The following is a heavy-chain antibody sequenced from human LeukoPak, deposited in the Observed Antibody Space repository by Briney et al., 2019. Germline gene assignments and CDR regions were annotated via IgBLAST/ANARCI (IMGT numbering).Heavy chain of an antibody. J-gene: IGHJ4*02. D-gene: IGHD3-22*01. CDR3: ARDFTTYYYDSSGYPLGL. CDR2: INPNSGGT. CDR1: GYTFTGYY. V-gene: IGHV1-2*02. Sequence: GASVKVSCKASGYTFTGYYMHWVRRAPGQGLEWMGWINPNSGGTNYAQKFQGRVTMTRDTSISTAYMELSRLRSDDTAVYYCARDFTTYYYDSSGYPLGLWGQGTLVTVSS.